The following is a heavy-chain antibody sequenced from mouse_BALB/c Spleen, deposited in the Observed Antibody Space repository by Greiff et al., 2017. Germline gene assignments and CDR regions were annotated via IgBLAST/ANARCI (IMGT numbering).Heavy chain of an antibody. CDR3: TRSIYYDYADYAMDY. J-gene: IGHJ4*01. CDR2: IYPGSGST. D-gene: IGHD2-4*01. CDR1: GYTFTSYW. Sequence: LQQPGSELVRPGASVKLSCKASGYTFTSYWMHWVKQRPGQGLEWIGNIYPGSGSTNYDEKFKSKATLTVDTSSSTAYMQLSSLTSEDSAVYYCTRSIYYDYADYAMDYWGQGTSVTVSS. V-gene: IGHV1S22*01.